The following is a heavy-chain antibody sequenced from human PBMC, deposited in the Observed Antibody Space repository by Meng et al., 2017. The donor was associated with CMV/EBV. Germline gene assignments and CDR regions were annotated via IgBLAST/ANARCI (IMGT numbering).Heavy chain of an antibody. CDR2: INPNSGGT. CDR3: ARALGAHDAFDI. Sequence: ASVKVSCKASGYTFTGYYMHWVRQAPGQGLEWMGWINPNSGGTNYAQKFQGRVTMTRDTSISTAYMELSSLGSDDTALYYCARALGAHDAFDIWGQGTMVTVSS. V-gene: IGHV1-2*02. J-gene: IGHJ3*02. CDR1: GYTFTGYY. D-gene: IGHD3-16*01.